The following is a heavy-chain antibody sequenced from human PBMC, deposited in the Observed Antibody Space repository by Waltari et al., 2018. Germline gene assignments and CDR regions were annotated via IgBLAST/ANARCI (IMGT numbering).Heavy chain of an antibody. V-gene: IGHV1-69*05. CDR2: IIPIFGTA. Sequence: QVQLVQSGAEVKKPGSSVTVSCKASGAPFSSYAISWVRQAPGQGLEWMGGIIPIFGTANYAQKFQGRVTITTDESTSTAYMELSSLRSEDTAVYYCVSPPLHYWGQGTLVTVSS. CDR3: VSPPLHY. CDR1: GAPFSSYA. J-gene: IGHJ4*02.